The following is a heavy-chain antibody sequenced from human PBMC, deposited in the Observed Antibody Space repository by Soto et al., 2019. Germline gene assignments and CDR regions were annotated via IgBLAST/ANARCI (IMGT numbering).Heavy chain of an antibody. J-gene: IGHJ4*02. Sequence: GGSLRLSCAASGFAFSTYAMTWVRQVPGKGLAWVSIISGRGATTFYADSVKGRFTISRDNSKNTLYLQMNSLRVEDTAVYYCAKKLVVAIASYYFHYFGQGTLVTVSS. CDR1: GFAFSTYA. V-gene: IGHV3-23*01. CDR2: ISGRGATT. D-gene: IGHD2-2*01. CDR3: AKKLVVAIASYYFHY.